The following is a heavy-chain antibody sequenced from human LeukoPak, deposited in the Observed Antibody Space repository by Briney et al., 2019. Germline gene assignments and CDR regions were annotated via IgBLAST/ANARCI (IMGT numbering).Heavy chain of an antibody. V-gene: IGHV4-34*01. J-gene: IGHJ4*02. Sequence: PSETLSLTCAVYGGSFSGYYWSWIRQPPGKGLEWIGEVNHSGSTNYNPSLKSRVAISADTSKNQFSLKLNSVTAADTAVYYCARGCAAGAAMIHVDSWGQGTLVTVSS. CDR3: ARGCAAGAAMIHVDS. CDR2: VNHSGST. D-gene: IGHD2-2*01. CDR1: GGSFSGYY.